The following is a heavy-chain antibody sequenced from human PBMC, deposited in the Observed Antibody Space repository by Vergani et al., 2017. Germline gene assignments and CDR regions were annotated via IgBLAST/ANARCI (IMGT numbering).Heavy chain of an antibody. J-gene: IGHJ4*02. CDR3: ARWWNYFDY. Sequence: QVQLQESGPGLVKPSQTLSLTCSVSGDSISSGVYYWNWIRQHPGKGLEWIGYIYYTGITNYKPSLKSRVTISIDTSEKQFSLKVRSVTVADTAVYYCARWWNYFDYWGQGNLVTVSS. CDR2: IYYTGIT. CDR1: GDSISSGVYY. D-gene: IGHD2-15*01. V-gene: IGHV4-61*08.